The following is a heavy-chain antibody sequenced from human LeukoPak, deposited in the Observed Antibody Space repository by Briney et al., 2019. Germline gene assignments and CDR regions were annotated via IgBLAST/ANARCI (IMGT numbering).Heavy chain of an antibody. CDR2: INPNSGGT. Sequence: ASVKVSCKASGYTFTGYYMHWVRQAPGQGLEWMGWINPNSGGTNYAQKFQGRVTMTRDTSISTAYMELSSLRSEDTAVYYCARAYCSGGSCYLVDIWGQGTMVTVSS. CDR3: ARAYCSGGSCYLVDI. CDR1: GYTFTGYY. J-gene: IGHJ3*02. V-gene: IGHV1-2*02. D-gene: IGHD2-15*01.